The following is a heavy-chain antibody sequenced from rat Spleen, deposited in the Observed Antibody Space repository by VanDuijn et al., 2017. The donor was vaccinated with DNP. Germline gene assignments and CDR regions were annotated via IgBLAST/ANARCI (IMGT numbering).Heavy chain of an antibody. D-gene: IGHD1-3*01. CDR2: ITSDGSST. J-gene: IGHJ1*01. CDR3: ARHGRVTTVATYWYFDF. Sequence: EVQLVQSGGGLVQPGRSLKLSCAASGFTFSDYNMAWVRQAPKKGLEWVATITSDGSSTYYRVSVKGRFTISRENAKSTLYLQMDSLRSEDTATYYCARHGRVTTVATYWYFDFWGPGTMVTVSS. V-gene: IGHV5-7*01. CDR1: GFTFSDYN.